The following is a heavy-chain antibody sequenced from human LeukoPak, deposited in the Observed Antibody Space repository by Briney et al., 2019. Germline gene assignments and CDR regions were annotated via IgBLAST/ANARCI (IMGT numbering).Heavy chain of an antibody. V-gene: IGHV4-39*01. CDR1: GGSISSGPYY. CDR3: AREIRDSKDRYWVDP. CDR2: IYYTGST. Sequence: SETLSLTCTVSGGSISSGPYYWGWIRQPPGKGLEWIGNIYYTGSTYYSPSLKSRVTISVDTSKNQFSLKLSSVTAADTAVYYCAREIRDSKDRYWVDPWGQGTLVTVSS. D-gene: IGHD3-10*01. J-gene: IGHJ5*02.